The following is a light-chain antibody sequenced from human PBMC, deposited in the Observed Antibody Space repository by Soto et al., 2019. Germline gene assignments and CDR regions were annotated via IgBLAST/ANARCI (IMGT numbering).Light chain of an antibody. Sequence: EIVLTQSPGTLSLSPWERATLSCMASQSINNYLAWYQQKPGQAPRLLIYDASNRATGIPARFSGSGSGTDFTLTISSLEPEDFAVYYCQQRFNWQVTFGQGTRLEIK. J-gene: IGKJ5*01. V-gene: IGKV3-11*01. CDR1: QSINNY. CDR2: DAS. CDR3: QQRFNWQVT.